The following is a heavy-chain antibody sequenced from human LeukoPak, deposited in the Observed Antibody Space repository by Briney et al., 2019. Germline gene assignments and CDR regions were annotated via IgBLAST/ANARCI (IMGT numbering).Heavy chain of an antibody. V-gene: IGHV1-69*13. CDR1: GGTFSSYA. CDR2: IIPIFGTA. Sequence: GASVKVSCKASGGTFSSYAISWVRQAPGQGLEWMGGIIPIFGTANYAQKFQGRVTITADESTSTAYMELRSLRSEDTAVYYCATKGAYSGSRRCFDYWGQGTLVTVSS. J-gene: IGHJ4*02. CDR3: ATKGAYSGSRRCFDY. D-gene: IGHD3-10*01.